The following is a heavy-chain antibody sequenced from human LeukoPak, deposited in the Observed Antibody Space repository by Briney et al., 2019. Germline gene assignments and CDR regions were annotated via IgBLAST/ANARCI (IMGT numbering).Heavy chain of an antibody. Sequence: GASLRLSCAASGFTFSSYAMSWVRQAPGKGLEWVSAISGSGGTTYYADSVKGRFTISRDNSKNTVSLQMNSLRAEDTAIYYCAKGGYTSYFDYWGQGTLVTVSS. V-gene: IGHV3-23*01. CDR3: AKGGYTSYFDY. CDR1: GFTFSSYA. J-gene: IGHJ4*02. CDR2: ISGSGGTT. D-gene: IGHD6-19*01.